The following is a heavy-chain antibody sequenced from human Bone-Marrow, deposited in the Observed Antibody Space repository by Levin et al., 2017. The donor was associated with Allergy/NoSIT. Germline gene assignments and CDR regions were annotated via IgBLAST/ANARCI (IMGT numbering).Heavy chain of an antibody. CDR3: AGRDAADGIFEF. CDR1: GASIMTHY. D-gene: IGHD6-13*01. CDR2: IYHSGST. J-gene: IGHJ4*02. V-gene: IGHV4-59*08. Sequence: SETLSLTCIVSGASIMTHYWSWIRQPPGKGLEWIGYIYHSGSTNYNPSLKSRVTISVDTSKNQFSLKLNSVTAADTAGYYCAGRDAADGIFEFWGQGIRVTVSS.